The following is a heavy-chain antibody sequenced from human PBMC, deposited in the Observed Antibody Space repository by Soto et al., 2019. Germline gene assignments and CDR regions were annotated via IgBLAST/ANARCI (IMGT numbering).Heavy chain of an antibody. Sequence: PGGSLRLSCAASGFTFSNAWMNWVRQAPGKGLEWVGRIKSKTDGGTTDYAAPVKGRFTISRDDSKNTLYLQMNSLKTEDTAVYYCTTEVAAAVAFNYYYYDMDIWGQVTTVTVSS. CDR2: IKSKTDGGTT. V-gene: IGHV3-15*07. CDR1: GFTFSNAW. J-gene: IGHJ6*02. CDR3: TTEVAAAVAFNYYYYDMDI. D-gene: IGHD6-13*01.